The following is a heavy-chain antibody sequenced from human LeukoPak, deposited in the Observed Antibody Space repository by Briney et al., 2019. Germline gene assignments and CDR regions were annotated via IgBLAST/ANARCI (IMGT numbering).Heavy chain of an antibody. CDR2: ISSDGGTT. D-gene: IGHD1-26*01. CDR3: GRGGGIYFDY. CDR1: EFTFNSYW. J-gene: IGHJ4*02. Sequence: GGSLRLSCAASEFTFNSYWMHWVRQAPGKGLVWVSRISSDGGTTSYADSVKGRFTISRDNAKSTLYLQMNSLRPEDTAVYYCGRGGGIYFDYSGQGTLVTVSS. V-gene: IGHV3-74*01.